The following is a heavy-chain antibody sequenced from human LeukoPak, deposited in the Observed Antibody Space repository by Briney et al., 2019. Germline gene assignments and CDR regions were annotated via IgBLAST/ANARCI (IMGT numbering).Heavy chain of an antibody. J-gene: IGHJ6*02. CDR3: EREEYYYGSGSLDPYYYYGMDV. Sequence: ASVKVSCKASGGTFSSYAISWVRQAPGQGLEWMGGIIPIFGTANYAQKFQGRVTITADESTSTAYMELSSLRSEDTAVYYCEREEYYYGSGSLDPYYYYGMDVWGQGTTVTVSS. D-gene: IGHD3-10*01. V-gene: IGHV1-69*13. CDR1: GGTFSSYA. CDR2: IIPIFGTA.